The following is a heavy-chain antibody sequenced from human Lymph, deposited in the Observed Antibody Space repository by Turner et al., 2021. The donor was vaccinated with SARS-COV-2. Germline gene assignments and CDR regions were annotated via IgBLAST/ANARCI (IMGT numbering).Heavy chain of an antibody. CDR3: ARMGSSSWYFDY. CDR1: GFTFSYYW. D-gene: IGHD1-26*01. V-gene: IGHV3-7*01. J-gene: IGHJ4*02. Sequence: EVQLVASGGGVVQPGGSRRPCSAASGFTFSYYWMSWVRQAPGKGLEWVANIKQDGSEKYYVDSVKGRFTISRDNAKNSLFLQMNSLRAEDTAVYYCARMGSSSWYFDYWGQGTLVTVSS. CDR2: IKQDGSEK.